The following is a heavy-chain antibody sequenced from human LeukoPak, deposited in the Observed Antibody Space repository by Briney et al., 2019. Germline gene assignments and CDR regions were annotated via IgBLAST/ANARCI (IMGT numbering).Heavy chain of an antibody. J-gene: IGHJ4*02. Sequence: GASVKVSCKASGYTFTSYGISWVRRAPGQGLEWMGWINPNSGGTNYAQKFQGRVTMTRDTSISTAYMELSRLRSDDTAVYYCARDARGYSSSCHDYWGQGTLVTVSS. CDR1: GYTFTSYG. V-gene: IGHV1-2*02. CDR3: ARDARGYSSSCHDY. D-gene: IGHD6-13*01. CDR2: INPNSGGT.